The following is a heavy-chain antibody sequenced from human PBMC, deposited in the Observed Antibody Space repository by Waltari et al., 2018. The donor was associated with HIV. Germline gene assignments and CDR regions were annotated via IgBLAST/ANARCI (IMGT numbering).Heavy chain of an antibody. CDR3: ARDQGKGYGYYRSGAFDI. V-gene: IGHV4-59*01. CDR2: IYYSGST. CDR1: GGSISNYY. J-gene: IGHJ3*02. Sequence: QVQLQESGPGVVKPSETLSLTCTVSGGSISNYYWNWVRQAPGKELEWVGCIYYSGSTNYNPSLKSRVTISVDTSKNQFSLKLTSVTAADTAVYYCARDQGKGYGYYRSGAFDIWGQGTMVTVSS. D-gene: IGHD5-18*01.